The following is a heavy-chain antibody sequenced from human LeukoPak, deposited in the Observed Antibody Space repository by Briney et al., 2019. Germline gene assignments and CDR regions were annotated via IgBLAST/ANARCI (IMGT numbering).Heavy chain of an antibody. CDR2: ISYDESNK. CDR1: GFAFSSYA. D-gene: IGHD3-10*01. Sequence: GGPLRLSCAASGFAFSSYAMYWVRQAPGKGLEWVAVISYDESNKYYADSLEGRFTISRDNSKNTLYLQMNRLRAEDTAVYYCAREFRLDHYGSRSVGEFDPWGQGTLVTVSS. J-gene: IGHJ5*02. CDR3: AREFRLDHYGSRSVGEFDP. V-gene: IGHV3-30-3*01.